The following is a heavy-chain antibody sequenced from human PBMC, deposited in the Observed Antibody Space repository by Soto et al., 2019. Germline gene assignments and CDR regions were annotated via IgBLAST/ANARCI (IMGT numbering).Heavy chain of an antibody. CDR1: GFPFSHYW. J-gene: IGHJ5*02. CDR3: TSDTFGLRDT. D-gene: IGHD3-16*01. CDR2: INPAGTIT. V-gene: IGHV3-74*01. Sequence: MQMVESGGGSVQPGGSLRLSCAASGFPFSHYWMNWVRQTPGKGLVWVSRINPAGTITNYADSVEGRFTISRDNADSALFLQMNSLSAEDKAIYYCTSDTFGLRDTWGQGTLVTVSS.